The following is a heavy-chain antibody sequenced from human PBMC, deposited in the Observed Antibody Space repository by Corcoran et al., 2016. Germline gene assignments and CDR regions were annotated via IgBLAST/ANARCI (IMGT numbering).Heavy chain of an antibody. Sequence: EVQLVQSGAEVKKPGDSLKISCRGSGYDFSTYWIGWVRQMPGKGLEWMGIIYAGDSDTRYSPSSQGQVTISVDKSINTAYLQWSSLKASDTAIYYCARLFYGAYYFDYWGQGTLVTVSS. CDR1: GYDFSTYW. J-gene: IGHJ4*02. CDR3: ARLFYGAYYFDY. V-gene: IGHV5-51*01. CDR2: IYAGDSDT. D-gene: IGHD3-10*01.